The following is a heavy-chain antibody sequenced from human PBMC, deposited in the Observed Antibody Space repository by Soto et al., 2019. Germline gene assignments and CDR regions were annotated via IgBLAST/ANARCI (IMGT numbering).Heavy chain of an antibody. Sequence: GESLKISCKGSGYSFTSYWIRWVRQMPGKGLEWMGIIYPGDSDTRYSPSFQGQVTISADKSISTAYLQWSSLKASDTAMYYCARLGGSSHYYYYYGMDVWGQGTTVTVSS. CDR2: IYPGDSDT. D-gene: IGHD6-13*01. CDR3: ARLGGSSHYYYYYGMDV. CDR1: GYSFTSYW. J-gene: IGHJ6*02. V-gene: IGHV5-51*01.